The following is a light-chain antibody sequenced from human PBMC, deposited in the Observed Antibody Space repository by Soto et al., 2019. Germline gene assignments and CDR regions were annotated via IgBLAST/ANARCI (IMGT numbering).Light chain of an antibody. J-gene: IGLJ1*01. CDR2: EVT. V-gene: IGLV2-14*01. Sequence: LTQPASVSGSPGQSITISCTGTSSDIGSYDYVSWYQQHPGKAPNLIIYEVTDRPSGVSNRFSGSKSGNTASLTISGRQAEDEADYYCSSFTSTSTRLFGSGTKVTVL. CDR3: SSFTSTSTRL. CDR1: SSDIGSYDY.